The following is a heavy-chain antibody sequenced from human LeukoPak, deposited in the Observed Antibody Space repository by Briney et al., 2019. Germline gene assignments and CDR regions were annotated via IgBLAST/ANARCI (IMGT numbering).Heavy chain of an antibody. D-gene: IGHD3-22*01. Sequence: GGSLRLSCAASGFTFSSYSMNWVRQAPGKGLEWVANIKQDGSEKYYVDSVKGRFTISRDNAKSSLYLQMNSLRAEDTAVYYCASNYYYDSSGTYFDYWGQGTLVTVSS. CDR1: GFTFSSYS. CDR2: IKQDGSEK. V-gene: IGHV3-7*01. CDR3: ASNYYYDSSGTYFDY. J-gene: IGHJ4*02.